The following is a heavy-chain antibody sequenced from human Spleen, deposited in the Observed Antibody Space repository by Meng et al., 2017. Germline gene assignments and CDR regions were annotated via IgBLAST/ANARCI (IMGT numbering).Heavy chain of an antibody. V-gene: IGHV4-34*01. CDR3: ARGQGRLDAIDI. D-gene: IGHD3-10*01. CDR1: GGSFSGYY. J-gene: IGHJ3*02. CDR2: INHSGST. Sequence: QVQLQQWGAGLLKPSETLSLTCAVYGGSFSGYYWSWIRQPPGKGLEWIGEINHSGSTNYNPSLKSRVTISVDTSKNQFSLKLSSVTVADTAMYFCARGQGRLDAIDIWGQGTMVTVSS.